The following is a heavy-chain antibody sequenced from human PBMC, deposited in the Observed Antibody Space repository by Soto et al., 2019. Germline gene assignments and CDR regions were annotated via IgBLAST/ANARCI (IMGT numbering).Heavy chain of an antibody. CDR2: ISSSSATI. Sequence: GGSLRLSCAASGFTFSTYSMTWVRQAPGKGLEYVSYISSSSATIYYADSVKGRFTISRDNAKSSLYLQMNSLRDEDTAVYFCARDIIPQYCSGGSCYSELDYWGQGTLVTVSS. CDR1: GFTFSTYS. J-gene: IGHJ4*02. D-gene: IGHD2-15*01. V-gene: IGHV3-48*02. CDR3: ARDIIPQYCSGGSCYSELDY.